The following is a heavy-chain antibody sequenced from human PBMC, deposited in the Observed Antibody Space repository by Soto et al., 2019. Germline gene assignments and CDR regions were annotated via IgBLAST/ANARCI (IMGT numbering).Heavy chain of an antibody. CDR1: GFTFKNSA. V-gene: IGHV3-23*01. Sequence: EVQLLESGGGLVQPGGFLRLCCAASGFTFKNSALSWVRQAPGKGLEWVSAISGSGGDTYYADSVRGRFTISRDNSKSTLYLQMNSLRAEDTAVYYCAKEVLGGQGTLVTVSS. J-gene: IGHJ4*02. CDR3: AKEVL. CDR2: ISGSGGDT. D-gene: IGHD2-15*01.